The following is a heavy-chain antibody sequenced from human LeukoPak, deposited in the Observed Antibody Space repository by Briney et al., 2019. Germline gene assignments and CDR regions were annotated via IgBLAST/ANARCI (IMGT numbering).Heavy chain of an antibody. J-gene: IGHJ6*03. Sequence: PRGSLRLSCAASGFTFDDYGMSWVRQAPGKGLEWVSGINWNGGSTGYADSVKGRFTISRDNAKNSLYLQMNSLRAEDTALYYCARLGGGYYYYYYMDVWGKGTTVTISS. V-gene: IGHV3-20*04. CDR3: ARLGGGYYYYYYMDV. CDR1: GFTFDDYG. CDR2: INWNGGST. D-gene: IGHD4-23*01.